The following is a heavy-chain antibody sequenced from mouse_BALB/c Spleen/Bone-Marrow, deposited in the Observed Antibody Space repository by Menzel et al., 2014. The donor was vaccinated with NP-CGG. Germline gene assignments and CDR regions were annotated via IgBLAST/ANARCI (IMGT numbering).Heavy chain of an antibody. J-gene: IGHJ1*01. D-gene: IGHD2-2*01. CDR3: ARVNHWYLDV. V-gene: IGHV14-3*02. Sequence: VQLKESGAELVKPGASVKLSCTAFGFNIKDTYIHWVMQRPEQGLAWIGRIDPASGDTKFDPKFQGKATITADTSSNAAYLQVTGLTSEDTDVYYCARVNHWYLDVWGAGTTVTVYS. CDR2: IDPASGDT. CDR1: GFNIKDTY.